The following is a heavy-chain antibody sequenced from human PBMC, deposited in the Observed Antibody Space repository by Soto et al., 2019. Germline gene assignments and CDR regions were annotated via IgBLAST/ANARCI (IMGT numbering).Heavy chain of an antibody. CDR2: VIVTAGST. D-gene: IGHD1-1*01. V-gene: IGHV3-23*01. CDR1: RISFNTYG. Sequence: GGSLRLSCAASRISFNTYGVTCVRQAQGEVLEWVSTVIVTAGSTYYADSVRGRFAMSRDSSNYTVSLLLNSLRVEDTAIDYCAGQRSPAGWFDTWGQGT. CDR3: AGQRSPAGWFDT. J-gene: IGHJ5*02.